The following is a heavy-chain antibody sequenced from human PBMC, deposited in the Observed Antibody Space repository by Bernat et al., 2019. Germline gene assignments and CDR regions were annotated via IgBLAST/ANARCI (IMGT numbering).Heavy chain of an antibody. V-gene: IGHV3-73*01. CDR1: GFTFSGSA. J-gene: IGHJ6*02. D-gene: IGHD3-22*01. CDR2: IRSKANSYAT. CDR3: TRVVISRISTYYYYGMDV. Sequence: EVQLVESGGGLVQPGGSLKLSCAASGFTFSGSAMHWVGQASGKGLEWVGRIRSKANSYATAYAASVKGRFTISRDDSKNTAYLQMNSLKTEDTAVYYCTRVVISRISTYYYYGMDVWGQGTTVTVSS.